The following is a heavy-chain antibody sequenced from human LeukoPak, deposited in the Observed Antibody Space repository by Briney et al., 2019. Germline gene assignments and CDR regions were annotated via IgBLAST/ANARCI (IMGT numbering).Heavy chain of an antibody. J-gene: IGHJ5*01. V-gene: IGHV3-7*01. D-gene: IGHD6-13*01. CDR3: VRPHSSSPNWFDS. CDR2: MKQDGSEK. Sequence: PGGSLRLSCAASGFTFSSYWMNWVRRAPGRGVEWVANMKQDGSEKYYTDSVKGRFTISRDNAKNSLFLEMNSLRVEDTAVYYCVRPHSSSPNWFDSWGQGTLVTVSS. CDR1: GFTFSSYW.